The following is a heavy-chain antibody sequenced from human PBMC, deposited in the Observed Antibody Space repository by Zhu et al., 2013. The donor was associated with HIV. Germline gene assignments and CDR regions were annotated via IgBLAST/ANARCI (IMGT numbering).Heavy chain of an antibody. CDR3: AREPANRYGGNSLFDY. CDR1: GYTFSDYY. V-gene: IGHV1-2*02. J-gene: IGHJ4*02. CDR2: INPTSGGT. D-gene: IGHD4-17*01. Sequence: QVQLVQSGAEVKMPGASLKVSCKPSGYTFSDYYLHWLRQAPGQGLEWMGWINPTSGGTNYAQKFQGRVTMTSYRSISTVYMELGSLQSDDTATYYCAREPANRYGGNSLFDYWGQGILVTVSS.